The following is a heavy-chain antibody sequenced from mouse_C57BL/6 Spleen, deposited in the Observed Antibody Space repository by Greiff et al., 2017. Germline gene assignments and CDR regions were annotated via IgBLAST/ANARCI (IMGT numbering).Heavy chain of an antibody. D-gene: IGHD2-3*01. CDR3: ARVDGYYGYAMDY. Sequence: EVKLQESGPGLVKPSQSLSLTCSVTGYSITSGYYWNWIRQFPGNKLEWMGYISYDGSNNYNPSLKNRISITRDTSKNQFFLKLNSVTTEDTATYYCARVDGYYGYAMDYWGQGTSVTVSS. CDR2: ISYDGSN. V-gene: IGHV3-6*01. CDR1: GYSITSGYY. J-gene: IGHJ4*01.